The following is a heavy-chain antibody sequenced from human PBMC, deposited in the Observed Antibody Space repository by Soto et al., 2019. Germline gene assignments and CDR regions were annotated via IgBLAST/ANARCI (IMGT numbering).Heavy chain of an antibody. D-gene: IGHD2-21*01. V-gene: IGHV3-11*06. CDR1: GFTFSDYY. Sequence: QVQLVESGGGLVKPGGSLRLSCATPGFTFSDYYMSWIRQAPGKGLEFVSYISPKGTYRTYADSVKGRFTISRDNAKNSLYLQVNSLIAEDTAVYYFSRGGGGGLFDLWGQGTFVTVSS. CDR2: ISPKGTYR. CDR3: SRGGGGGLFDL. J-gene: IGHJ5*02.